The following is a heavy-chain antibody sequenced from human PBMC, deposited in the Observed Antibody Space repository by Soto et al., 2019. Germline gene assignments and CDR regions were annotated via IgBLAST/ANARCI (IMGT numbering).Heavy chain of an antibody. CDR1: GYTFNTYY. D-gene: IGHD2-21*02. CDR3: ARGGHIAVVTASFDY. Sequence: ASVKVSCKPSGYTFNTYYLHWVRQAPGQALEWMGVIHPSGGGTTYAQKFLGRVTVTRDTSTSTVFMELSSLRSDDTAVYYCARGGHIAVVTASFDYLGQGNLVTGS. V-gene: IGHV1-46*02. J-gene: IGHJ4*02. CDR2: IHPSGGGT.